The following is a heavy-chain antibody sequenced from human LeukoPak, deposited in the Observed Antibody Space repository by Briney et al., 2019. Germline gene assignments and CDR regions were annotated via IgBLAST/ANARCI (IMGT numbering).Heavy chain of an antibody. Sequence: GGSLRLSCAASGFTFSSYGMHWVRQAPGKGLEWVAVIWYDGSNKYYADSVKGRFTISRDNSKNTLYLQMNSLRAEDTAVYYCATIAAAGTEVYWGQGTLVTVSS. D-gene: IGHD6-13*01. V-gene: IGHV3-30*02. CDR1: GFTFSSYG. CDR2: IWYDGSNK. J-gene: IGHJ4*02. CDR3: ATIAAAGTEVY.